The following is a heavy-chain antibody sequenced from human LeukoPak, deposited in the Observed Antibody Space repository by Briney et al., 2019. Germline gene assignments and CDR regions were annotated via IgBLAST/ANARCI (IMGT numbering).Heavy chain of an antibody. V-gene: IGHV3-15*01. J-gene: IGHJ4*02. CDR1: RFTFSSYA. Sequence: GGSLRLSCAASRFTFSSYAMSWVRQAPGKGLEWVGRIKSKTDGGTTDYAAPVKGRFTISRDDSKNTLYLQMNSLKTEDTAVYYCTTDPLHIVVVTVDYWGQGTLVTVSS. CDR3: TTDPLHIVVVTVDY. CDR2: IKSKTDGGTT. D-gene: IGHD2-21*02.